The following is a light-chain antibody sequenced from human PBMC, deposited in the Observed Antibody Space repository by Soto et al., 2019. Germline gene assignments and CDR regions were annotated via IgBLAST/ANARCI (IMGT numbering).Light chain of an antibody. CDR3: QQYNSYWT. J-gene: IGKJ1*01. CDR1: QSISSW. V-gene: IGKV1-5*01. Sequence: DIQMTQSPSTLSASVGDRVTITCRASQSISSWLAWYQQKPGKAPKLLINDASSLESGVPSRFSGSGSGTEFTLTISSLQPDDFATYYCQQYNSYWTFGQGTRWISN. CDR2: DAS.